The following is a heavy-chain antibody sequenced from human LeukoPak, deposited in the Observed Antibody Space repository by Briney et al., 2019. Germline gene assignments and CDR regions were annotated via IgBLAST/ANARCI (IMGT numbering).Heavy chain of an antibody. J-gene: IGHJ4*02. CDR1: GFTVSSNY. CDR2: IYSSGTT. CDR3: ARSDFLSGYQFDY. D-gene: IGHD3-3*01. Sequence: GGSLRLSCAASGFTVSSNYMTWVRQAPGKGLEWVSLIYSSGTTYSADSVKGRFTISRDDSKNILYLQMKSLRAEDTAVYYCARSDFLSGYQFDYWGQGILVTVSS. V-gene: IGHV3-53*01.